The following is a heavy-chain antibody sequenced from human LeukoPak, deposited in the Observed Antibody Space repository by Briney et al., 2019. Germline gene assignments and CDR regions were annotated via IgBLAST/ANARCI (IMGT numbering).Heavy chain of an antibody. J-gene: IGHJ4*02. V-gene: IGHV3-23*01. CDR1: GLTLSIYA. CDR3: AKDRSIILWFGELLGY. D-gene: IGHD3-10*01. Sequence: RGSLRLSCVASGLTLSIYAMSWVRQAPGKGLEWVSATSGSGGSTYYADSVKGRFTISRDNSKNTLYLQMSSLRAEDTAVYYCAKDRSIILWFGELLGYWGQGTLVTVSS. CDR2: TSGSGGST.